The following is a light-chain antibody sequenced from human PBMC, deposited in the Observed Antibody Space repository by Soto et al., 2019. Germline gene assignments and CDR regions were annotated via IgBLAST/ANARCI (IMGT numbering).Light chain of an antibody. Sequence: QSVLTQPRSVSGSPGQSVTISCTGTSGDVGAYDRVSWYQHHPTKAPKLIIYDVTNRPSGVPYRFSGSKSGSTASLTISGLQPDDEADYYCCSHAGGSSWVFGGGTQLTVL. J-gene: IGLJ3*02. CDR2: DVT. V-gene: IGLV2-11*01. CDR1: SGDVGAYDR. CDR3: CSHAGGSSWV.